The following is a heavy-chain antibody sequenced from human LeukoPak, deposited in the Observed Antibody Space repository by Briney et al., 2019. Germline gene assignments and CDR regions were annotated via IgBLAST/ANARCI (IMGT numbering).Heavy chain of an antibody. V-gene: IGHV3-74*01. Sequence: GGSLRLSCAASGFTFSNYWMHWVRQVPGKGLVWVSRINDDGSATFYADSVKGRFTISRDNAKNTLFLQMNSLSAEDTAVYYCAREILAPGKTHDYWGQGTLITVSS. CDR2: INDDGSAT. CDR1: GFTFSNYW. CDR3: AREILAPGKTHDY. J-gene: IGHJ4*02.